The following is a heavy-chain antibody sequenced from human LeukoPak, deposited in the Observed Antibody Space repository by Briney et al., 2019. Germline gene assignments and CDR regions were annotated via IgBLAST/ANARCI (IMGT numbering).Heavy chain of an antibody. J-gene: IGHJ3*02. Sequence: GASVKVSCKASGYTFTSYGISWVRQAPGQGLEWMGWISAYNGNTNYTQKLQGRFTMTTDTSTSTAYMELRSLRSDDTAVYYCARGRRDIVVVVAAVDAFDIWGQGTMVTVSS. CDR3: ARGRRDIVVVVAAVDAFDI. V-gene: IGHV1-18*01. CDR2: ISAYNGNT. CDR1: GYTFTSYG. D-gene: IGHD2-15*01.